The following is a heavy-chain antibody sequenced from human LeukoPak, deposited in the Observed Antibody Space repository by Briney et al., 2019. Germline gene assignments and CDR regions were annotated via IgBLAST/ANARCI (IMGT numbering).Heavy chain of an antibody. CDR2: ISWNGVNI. CDR1: GFTFDDYA. V-gene: IGHV3-9*01. CDR3: AKVTGYHYGSGSYPLGAFDI. J-gene: IGHJ3*02. D-gene: IGHD3-10*01. Sequence: GRSLRLSCAASGFTFDDYAMHWVRQAPGKGLEWVSGISWNGVNIGYADSVKGRFTVSRDNAKDSLYLQMNSLRVEDTALYYCAKVTGYHYGSGSYPLGAFDIWGQGTMVTVSS.